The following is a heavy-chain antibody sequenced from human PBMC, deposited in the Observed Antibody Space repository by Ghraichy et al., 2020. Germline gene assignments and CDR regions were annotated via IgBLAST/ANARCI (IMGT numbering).Heavy chain of an antibody. J-gene: IGHJ5*02. CDR1: GGSFSGYY. V-gene: IGHV4-34*01. CDR3: ARGAGGIAARPVWFDP. CDR2: INHSGST. Sequence: SETLSLTCAVYGGSFSGYYWSWIRQPPGKGLEWIGEINHSGSTNYNPSLKSRVSISVDTSKNHFSLKLSSVTAADTAVYYCARGAGGIAARPVWFDPWGQGTLVTVSS. D-gene: IGHD6-6*01.